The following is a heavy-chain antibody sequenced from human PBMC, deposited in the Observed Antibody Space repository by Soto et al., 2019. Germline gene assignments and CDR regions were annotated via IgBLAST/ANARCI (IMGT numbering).Heavy chain of an antibody. Sequence: SETLSLTCAVYGAPFSGYYWTWIRQPPGKGLEWIGETNHTGSTKYNPSLKSRVTISLDTSKNQFSLSLRSVTAADTAVYYCARGREIFGAVTPFEYWGQGTQVTVSS. CDR2: TNHTGST. V-gene: IGHV4-34*01. CDR3: ARGREIFGAVTPFEY. CDR1: GAPFSGYY. J-gene: IGHJ4*02. D-gene: IGHD3-3*01.